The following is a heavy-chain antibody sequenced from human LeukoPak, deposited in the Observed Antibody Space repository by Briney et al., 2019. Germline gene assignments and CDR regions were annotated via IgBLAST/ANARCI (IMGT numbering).Heavy chain of an antibody. CDR1: GDSISDYY. CDR3: ARGRPYNSGVPPWFDP. Sequence: SSETLSLTCTVSGDSISDYYWSWIQQPAGRGLEWLGRIFTTENTDYNPSLTSRVTMSIDTSKNQFSLKLRSVTAADTALYYCARGRPYNSGVPPWFDPWGQGTLVTVSS. V-gene: IGHV4-4*07. CDR2: IFTTENT. J-gene: IGHJ5*02. D-gene: IGHD6-19*01.